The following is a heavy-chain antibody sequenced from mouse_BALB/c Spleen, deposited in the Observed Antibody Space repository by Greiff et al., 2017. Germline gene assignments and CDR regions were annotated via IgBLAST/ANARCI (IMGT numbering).Heavy chain of an antibody. CDR1: GFTFSSYT. Sequence: DVQLVESGGGLVQPGGSLKLSCAASGFTFSSYTMSWVRQTPEKRLEWVAYISNGGGSTYYPDTVKGRFTISRDNAKNTLYLQMSSLKSEDTAMYYCARHGRYDAMDYWGQGTSVTVSS. J-gene: IGHJ4*01. CDR2: ISNGGGST. CDR3: ARHGRYDAMDY. V-gene: IGHV5-12-2*01. D-gene: IGHD4-1*01.